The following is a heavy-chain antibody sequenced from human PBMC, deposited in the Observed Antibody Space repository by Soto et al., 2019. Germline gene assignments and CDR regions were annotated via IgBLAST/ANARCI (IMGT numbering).Heavy chain of an antibody. D-gene: IGHD3-22*01. CDR2: LYKSDHT. V-gene: IGHV3-53*05. CDR3: ARGWDHYDSSGLRTWFDP. Sequence: PGGSLRLSCAVSGFTVSSNYMSWVRQAPGKGLEWVSILYKSDHTYYADSVKGRFTVSRDESKNTLFLEMNNLKSEDTAVYYCARGWDHYDSSGLRTWFDPWGQGTLVTVSS. CDR1: GFTVSSNY. J-gene: IGHJ5*02.